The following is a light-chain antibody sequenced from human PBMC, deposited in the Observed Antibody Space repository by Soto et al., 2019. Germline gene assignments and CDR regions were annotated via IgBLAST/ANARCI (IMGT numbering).Light chain of an antibody. CDR1: QSVSSN. CDR3: QQYNNWPPKT. CDR2: GAS. J-gene: IGKJ1*01. Sequence: EIVMTQSPATLSVSQGERATLSCRASQSVSSNLAWYQQKPGQAPRLLIYGASTRATGIPARFSGSGSGTEFTLTIRSLQSEDFAVYYCQQYNNWPPKTFGQGTKVDI. V-gene: IGKV3-15*01.